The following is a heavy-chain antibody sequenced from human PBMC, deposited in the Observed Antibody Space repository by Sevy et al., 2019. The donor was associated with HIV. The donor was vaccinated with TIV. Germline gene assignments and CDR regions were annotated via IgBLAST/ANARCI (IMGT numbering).Heavy chain of an antibody. CDR3: ARRQQLVDSYYYYGMDV. CDR1: GFTVSRYS. V-gene: IGHV3-48*02. D-gene: IGHD6-13*01. J-gene: IGHJ6*02. Sequence: GGSLRLSCAASGFTVSRYSMNWVRQAPGKGLEWVSYISSSSSTIYYADSVKGRFTISRDNAKNSLYLQMNSLRDEDTAVYYCARRQQLVDSYYYYGMDVWGQGTTVTVSS. CDR2: ISSSSSTI.